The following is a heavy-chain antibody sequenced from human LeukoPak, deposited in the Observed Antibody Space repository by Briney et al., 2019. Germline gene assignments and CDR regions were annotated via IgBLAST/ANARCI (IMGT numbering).Heavy chain of an antibody. CDR2: INQGGSDK. Sequence: GGSLRLSCSVSGFSLNNYAMSWVRQAPGKGLEWVANINQGGSDKYYVDSVKGRFTISRDNANNLLYLQMNSLRGEDTAVYYCTRDRSRAEDDWGQGTLVTVSS. V-gene: IGHV3-7*01. CDR1: GFSLNNYA. D-gene: IGHD1-14*01. J-gene: IGHJ4*02. CDR3: TRDRSRAEDD.